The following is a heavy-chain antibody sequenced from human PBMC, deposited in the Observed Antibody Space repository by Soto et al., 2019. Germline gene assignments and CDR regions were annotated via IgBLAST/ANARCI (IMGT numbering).Heavy chain of an antibody. CDR2: ISSSSSYI. D-gene: IGHD6-6*01. V-gene: IGHV3-21*03. CDR1: GFTFSSYS. CDR3: ARLLEYQTYLAALTSDYYYYYGMDV. J-gene: IGHJ6*02. Sequence: PGGSLRLSCAASGFTFSSYSMNWVRQSPGKGLEWVSSISSSSSYIYYADSVKGRFTISRDNATTSLYLQMNSLRAEDTAVYYCARLLEYQTYLAALTSDYYYYYGMDVWGQGTTVTVSS.